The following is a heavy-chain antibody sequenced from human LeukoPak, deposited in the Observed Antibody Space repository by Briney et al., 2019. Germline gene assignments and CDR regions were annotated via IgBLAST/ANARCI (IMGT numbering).Heavy chain of an antibody. CDR1: GFTVSANY. V-gene: IGHV3-21*01. Sequence: PGGSLRLSCAASGFTVSANYMSWVRQAPAKGLEWVSSITGSSSSIYYRDSVKGRFTISRDYAKNSLYLQMNSLRAEDTAVYYCAREKVIGHSPYDAFDIWGQGTLVTVSS. D-gene: IGHD3/OR15-3a*01. CDR2: ITGSSSSI. CDR3: AREKVIGHSPYDAFDI. J-gene: IGHJ3*02.